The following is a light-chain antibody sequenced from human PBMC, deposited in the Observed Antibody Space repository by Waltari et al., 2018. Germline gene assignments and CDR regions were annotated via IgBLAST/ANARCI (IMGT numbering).Light chain of an antibody. CDR1: SSDVGGYNY. Sequence: QSALTQPRSVSGSPGQPVTIPCTGPSSDVGGYNYVSWYQHHPGKATKLMIYDVSKRPSGVPDLFSGSKSGNTASLTISGLQAEEEADYYCCSYAGSNSWVFGGGTKLTVL. J-gene: IGLJ3*02. CDR2: DVS. V-gene: IGLV2-11*01. CDR3: CSYAGSNSWV.